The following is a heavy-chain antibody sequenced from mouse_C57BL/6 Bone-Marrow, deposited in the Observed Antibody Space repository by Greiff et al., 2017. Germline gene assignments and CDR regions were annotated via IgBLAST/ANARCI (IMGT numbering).Heavy chain of an antibody. CDR3: TRDYYGSSYDYFDY. V-gene: IGHV5-9-1*02. CDR1: GFTFSSYA. J-gene: IGHJ2*01. D-gene: IGHD1-1*01. Sequence: EVQRVESGEGLVKPGGSLKLSCAASGFTFSSYAMSWVRQTPEKRLEWVAYISSGGDYIYYADTVKGRFTISRDNARNTLYLQMSSLKSEDTAMYYCTRDYYGSSYDYFDYWGQGTTLTVSS. CDR2: ISSGGDYI.